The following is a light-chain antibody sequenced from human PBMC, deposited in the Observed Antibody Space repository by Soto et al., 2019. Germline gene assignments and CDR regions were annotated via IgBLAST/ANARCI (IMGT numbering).Light chain of an antibody. CDR2: DAF. Sequence: IVLTQSPATLSLSPGERATLSCRASQSVDNFLAWYQQKVGQAPRILIYDAFKRATGTPARFSGSGSWTDFTLTISSLEPEEFAVYYCQQRTLFGGGTKVEIK. V-gene: IGKV3-11*01. J-gene: IGKJ4*01. CDR1: QSVDNF. CDR3: QQRTL.